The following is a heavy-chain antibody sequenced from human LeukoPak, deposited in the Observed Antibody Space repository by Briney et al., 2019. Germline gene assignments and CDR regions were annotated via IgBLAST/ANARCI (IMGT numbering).Heavy chain of an antibody. Sequence: ASVKVSCKASGYTFTSYDINWVRQATGQGLECMGWMNPNSGNTGYVKKFQGRVTMTRNTSISTAYMELSSLRSEDTAVYYCARGPYSSSCFDYWGQGTLVTVSS. J-gene: IGHJ4*02. CDR2: MNPNSGNT. CDR1: GYTFTSYD. CDR3: ARGPYSSSCFDY. D-gene: IGHD6-13*01. V-gene: IGHV1-8*01.